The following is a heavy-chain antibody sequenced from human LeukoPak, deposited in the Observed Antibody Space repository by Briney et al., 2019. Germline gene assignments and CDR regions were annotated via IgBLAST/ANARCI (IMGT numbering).Heavy chain of an antibody. J-gene: IGHJ4*02. CDR1: GFTFSSYA. V-gene: IGHV4-30-4*08. CDR2: IYYSGST. CDR3: ASQGSYCGGDCPLDY. D-gene: IGHD2-21*02. Sequence: LRLSCAASGFTFSSYAMSWVRQAPGKGLEWIGYIYYSGSTYYNPSLKSRVTISVDTSKNQFSLKLSSVAAADTAVYYCASQGSYCGGDCPLDYWGQGTLVTVSS.